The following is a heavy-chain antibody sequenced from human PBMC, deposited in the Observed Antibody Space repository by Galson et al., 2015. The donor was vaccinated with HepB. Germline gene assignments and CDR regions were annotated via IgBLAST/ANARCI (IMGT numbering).Heavy chain of an antibody. J-gene: IGHJ4*02. CDR3: ARRNDYGDYDLGY. D-gene: IGHD4-17*01. CDR1: GFSFSSYG. CDR2: ISYDGSDK. V-gene: IGHV3-30*03. Sequence: SLRLSCAASGFSFSSYGMHWVRQAPGKGLEWVAVISYDGSDKYYADSVKGPFTISRDNSKNTLYLQMSSLKASDTAMYYCARRNDYGDYDLGYWGQGTLVTVSS.